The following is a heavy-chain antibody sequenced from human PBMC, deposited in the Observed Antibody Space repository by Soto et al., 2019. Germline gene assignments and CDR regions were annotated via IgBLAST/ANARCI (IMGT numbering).Heavy chain of an antibody. D-gene: IGHD6-19*01. CDR1: GYTFTGYY. CDR3: ARLKVAVHIIDY. Sequence: ASVKVSCKASGYTFTGYYIHWVRQAPGQGLEWMGWINPNTGGTNYAQKFQGRVTMTRDTSISTAYMELSRLRSDDTAVYYCARLKVAVHIIDYWGQGTLVTVSS. J-gene: IGHJ4*02. CDR2: INPNTGGT. V-gene: IGHV1-2*02.